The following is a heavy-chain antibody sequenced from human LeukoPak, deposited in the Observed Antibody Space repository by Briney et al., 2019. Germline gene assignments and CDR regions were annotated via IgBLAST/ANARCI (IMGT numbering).Heavy chain of an antibody. CDR1: GFTFGSYG. D-gene: IGHD2-15*01. V-gene: IGHV3-30*18. J-gene: IGHJ4*02. CDR2: ISYDGSNK. CDR3: AKVSGGSLDY. Sequence: PGGSLRLSCAASGFTFGSYGMHWVRQAPGKGLEWVAVISYDGSNKYYADSVKGRFTISRDNFKNTLYLQMNSLRAEDTAVYYCAKVSGGSLDYWGQGTLVTVSS.